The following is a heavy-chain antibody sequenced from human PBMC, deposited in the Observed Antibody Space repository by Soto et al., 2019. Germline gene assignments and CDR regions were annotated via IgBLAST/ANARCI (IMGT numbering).Heavy chain of an antibody. V-gene: IGHV3-30*03. D-gene: IGHD1-26*01. CDR3: ATDLSRVGATTGDWYYYYGMDV. CDR1: GFTFSSYG. Sequence: QVQLVESGGGVVQPGRSLRLSCAASGFTFSSYGMHWVRQAPGKGLEWAAVISYAGSNKYYADSVKGRFTISRDNSKNTLYPQMNSLRAEDTAVYYCATDLSRVGATTGDWYYYYGMDVWGQGTTVTVSS. CDR2: ISYAGSNK. J-gene: IGHJ6*02.